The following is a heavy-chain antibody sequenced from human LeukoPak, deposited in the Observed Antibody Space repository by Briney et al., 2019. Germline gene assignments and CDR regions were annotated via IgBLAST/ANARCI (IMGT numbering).Heavy chain of an antibody. J-gene: IGHJ4*02. D-gene: IGHD2-15*01. Sequence: GASVKDSCKASGYTFTSYDINWVRQATGQGLEWMGWMNPNSGNTGYAQKFHGSITMTRDTSISTAYMELSSLRSENTAVYYCARGPVVVAATFFDYWGQGTLVTVSS. CDR3: ARGPVVVAATFFDY. CDR1: GYTFTSYD. CDR2: MNPNSGNT. V-gene: IGHV1-8*01.